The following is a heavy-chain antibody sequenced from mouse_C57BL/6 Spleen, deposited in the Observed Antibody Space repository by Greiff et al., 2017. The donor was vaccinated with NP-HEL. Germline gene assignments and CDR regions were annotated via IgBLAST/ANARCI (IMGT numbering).Heavy chain of an antibody. CDR3: VRSSGSAMDY. J-gene: IGHJ4*01. Sequence: EVKVVESGGGLVQPKGSLKLSCAASGFSFNTYAMNWVRQAPGKGLEWVARIRSKSNNYATYYADSVKDRFTISRDDSESMLYLQMNNLKTEDTAMYYCVRSSGSAMDYWGQGTSVTVSS. V-gene: IGHV10-1*01. CDR2: IRSKSNNYAT. D-gene: IGHD3-2*02. CDR1: GFSFNTYA.